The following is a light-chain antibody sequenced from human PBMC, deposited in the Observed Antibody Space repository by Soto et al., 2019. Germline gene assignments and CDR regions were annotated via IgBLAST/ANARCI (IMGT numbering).Light chain of an antibody. V-gene: IGKV3D-20*02. CDR1: QTVMSSY. CDR3: QQRSNWPPYT. CDR2: GAF. J-gene: IGKJ2*01. Sequence: ILLTQSPGSLSLSPGERATLSCRASQTVMSSYVAWYQQRPGQAPRLLIHGAFNRATGIPDRFSGSESGRDYTLTISRLHPEDSAVYYCQQRSNWPPYTFGQGTKLEIK.